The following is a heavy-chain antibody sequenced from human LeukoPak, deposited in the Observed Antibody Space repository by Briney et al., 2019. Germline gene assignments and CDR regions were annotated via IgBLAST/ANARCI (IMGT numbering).Heavy chain of an antibody. CDR2: ISGSGGST. V-gene: IGHV3-23*01. D-gene: IGHD6-19*01. J-gene: IGHJ6*03. Sequence: HPGGSLRLSCAASGFTFSSYAMSWVRQAPGKGLEWVSVISGSGGSTYYADSVKGRFTISRDNSKNTLYLQMNSLRAEDTAVYYCAREAVAAPIEVHYYMDVWGKGTTVTVSS. CDR3: AREAVAAPIEVHYYMDV. CDR1: GFTFSSYA.